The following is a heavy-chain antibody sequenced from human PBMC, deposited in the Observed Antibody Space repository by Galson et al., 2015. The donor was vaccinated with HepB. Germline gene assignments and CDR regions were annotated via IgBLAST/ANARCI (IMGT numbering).Heavy chain of an antibody. Sequence: SLRLSCAASGFTVSSNYMSWVRQAPGKGLEWVSVIYSGGSTYYADSVKGRFTISRDNSKNTLYLQMNSLRAEDTAVYYCARDSTSVGSSRYDKYDYWGQGTLVTVSS. CDR2: IYSGGST. V-gene: IGHV3-66*01. J-gene: IGHJ4*02. CDR3: ARDSTSVGSSRYDKYDY. CDR1: GFTVSSNY. D-gene: IGHD6-13*01.